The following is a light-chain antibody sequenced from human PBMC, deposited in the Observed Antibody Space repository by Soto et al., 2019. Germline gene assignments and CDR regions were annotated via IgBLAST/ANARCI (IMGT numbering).Light chain of an antibody. V-gene: IGKV3-11*01. Sequence: EIELTQSPATLSLSPGERATLSCRASQSVSSYLAWYQQKPGQAPRLLIYDASNRATGIPARFSGGGSGTEFTLTISRLDPEELAVYYCQQFSSYPLTFGGGTKGDIK. J-gene: IGKJ4*01. CDR1: QSVSSY. CDR2: DAS. CDR3: QQFSSYPLT.